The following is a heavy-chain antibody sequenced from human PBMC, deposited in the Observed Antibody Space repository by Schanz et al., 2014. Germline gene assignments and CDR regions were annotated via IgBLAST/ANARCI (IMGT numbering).Heavy chain of an antibody. CDR3: ARENLNWEAFDI. D-gene: IGHD7-27*01. CDR2: ISSSGGNI. V-gene: IGHV3-21*02. Sequence: EVQVVESGGGLVRPGGSLRLSCSGFTVSAYSANWVRQAPGKGLEWVSSISSSGGNIYYADSVKGRFTISRDNAKNSLYLEMTSLRGEDTAVYYCARENLNWEAFDIWGQGTVVTVSS. CDR1: GFTVSAYS. J-gene: IGHJ3*02.